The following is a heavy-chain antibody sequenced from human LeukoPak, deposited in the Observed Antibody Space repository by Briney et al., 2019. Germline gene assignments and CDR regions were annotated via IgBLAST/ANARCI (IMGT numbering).Heavy chain of an antibody. CDR1: GFTIDGYT. V-gene: IGHV3-21*01. D-gene: IGHD1-14*01. CDR3: ATQPELPGWFDS. Sequence: PGGSLRLSCAASGFTIDGYTLSWVRQAPGKGLEWVASITSGSNFVDYGDSVKGRFTTSRDNAQNSLYVQMNSLRAEDTAVYYCATQPELPGWFDSWGQGTLVTVSS. CDR2: ITSGSNFV. J-gene: IGHJ5*01.